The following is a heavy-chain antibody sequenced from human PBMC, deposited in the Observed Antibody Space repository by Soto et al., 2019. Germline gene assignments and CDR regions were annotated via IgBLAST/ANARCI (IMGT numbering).Heavy chain of an antibody. Sequence: ASVKVSCKASGGTFSSYAISWVRQAPGQGLEWMGIINPSGGSTSYAQKFQGRVTMTRDTSTSTVYMELSSLRSEDTAVYYCASYMSSGWYDLDYWGQGTLVTVSS. V-gene: IGHV1-46*01. J-gene: IGHJ4*02. CDR1: GGTFSSYA. D-gene: IGHD6-19*01. CDR3: ASYMSSGWYDLDY. CDR2: INPSGGST.